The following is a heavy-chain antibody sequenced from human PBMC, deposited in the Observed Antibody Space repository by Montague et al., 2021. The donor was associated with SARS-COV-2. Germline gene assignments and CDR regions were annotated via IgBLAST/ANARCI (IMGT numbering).Heavy chain of an antibody. D-gene: IGHD6-13*01. CDR1: GGSISSYY. CDR2: IYYSGST. J-gene: IGHJ6*02. CDR3: ARAGQQLARYYYYGMDV. V-gene: IGHV4-59*01. Sequence: SETLSLTCTVPGGSISSYYWSWIRQPPGKGLEWIGYIYYSGSTNYNPSLKSRVTISVDTSKNQFSLKLSSVTAADTAVYYCARAGQQLARYYYYGMDVWGQGTTVTVSS.